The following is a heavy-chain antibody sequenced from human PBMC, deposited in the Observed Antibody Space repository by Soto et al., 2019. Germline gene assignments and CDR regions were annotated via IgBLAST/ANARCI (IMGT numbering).Heavy chain of an antibody. D-gene: IGHD3-22*01. V-gene: IGHV3-30-3*01. CDR1: GFTFSSYA. J-gene: IGHJ3*02. Sequence: GGSLRLSCAASGFTFSSYAMHWVRQAPGKGLEWVAVISYDGSNKYYADSVKGRFTIYRDNSKNTLYLQMNSLRAEDTAVYYCASYMIVLFGAFDIWGQGTMVTVSS. CDR2: ISYDGSNK. CDR3: ASYMIVLFGAFDI.